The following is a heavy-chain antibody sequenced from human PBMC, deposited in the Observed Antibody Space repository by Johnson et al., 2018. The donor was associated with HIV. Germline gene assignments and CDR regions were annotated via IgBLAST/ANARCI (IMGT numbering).Heavy chain of an antibody. CDR2: IRYDGSNK. Sequence: QVQLMESGGGVVQPGRSLRLSCAASGFTFRSYGMHWVRQGPGKGLEWMAFIRYDGSNKFYADSVKGRFTISRDNSKNTLYLQMNSLRPEDTALYYCAKEVPDKFDIWGQGTMVTVSS. CDR3: AKEVPDKFDI. V-gene: IGHV3-30*02. CDR1: GFTFRSYG. J-gene: IGHJ3*02.